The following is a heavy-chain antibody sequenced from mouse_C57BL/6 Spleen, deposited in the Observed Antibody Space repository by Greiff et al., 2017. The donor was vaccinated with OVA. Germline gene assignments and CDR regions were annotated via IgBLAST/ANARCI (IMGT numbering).Heavy chain of an antibody. CDR1: GYTFTSYW. CDR2: IYPSDSET. Sequence: QVHVKQSGAELVRPGSSVKLSCKASGYTFTSYWMDWVKQRPGQGLEWIGNIYPSDSETHYNQKFKDKATLTVDKSSSTAYMQLSSLTSEDSAVYYCARTRDDGYWYFDVWGTGTTVTVSS. J-gene: IGHJ1*03. V-gene: IGHV1-61*01. CDR3: ARTRDDGYWYFDV.